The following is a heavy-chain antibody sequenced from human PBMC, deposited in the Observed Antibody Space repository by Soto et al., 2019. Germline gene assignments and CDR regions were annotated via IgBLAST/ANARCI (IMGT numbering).Heavy chain of an antibody. CDR2: ISGSGGTP. D-gene: IGHD6-13*01. CDR1: GFTFSYSA. J-gene: IGHJ4*02. Sequence: PGGSLRLSCAASGFTFSYSAMSWVRQAPGRGLEWVSTISGSGGTPYYADSVKGRFTISRDNSKNSLYLILNSLRADDTAIYYCAMGLAAAGTLDYWGQGALVTVYS. CDR3: AMGLAAAGTLDY. V-gene: IGHV3-23*01.